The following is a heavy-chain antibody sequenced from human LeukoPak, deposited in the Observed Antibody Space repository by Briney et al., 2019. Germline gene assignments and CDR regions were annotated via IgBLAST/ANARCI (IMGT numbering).Heavy chain of an antibody. V-gene: IGHV3-30-3*01. CDR2: ISYDGSNK. D-gene: IGHD2-15*01. J-gene: IGHJ4*02. Sequence: PGGSLRLSCAASGFTFSSYAMHWVRQAPGKGLEWVAVISYDGSNKYYADSVKGRFTISRDNSKNTLYLQMNSLRAEDTAVYYCARDPPGLPPSPGGDYWGQGTLVTVSS. CDR3: ARDPPGLPPSPGGDY. CDR1: GFTFSSYA.